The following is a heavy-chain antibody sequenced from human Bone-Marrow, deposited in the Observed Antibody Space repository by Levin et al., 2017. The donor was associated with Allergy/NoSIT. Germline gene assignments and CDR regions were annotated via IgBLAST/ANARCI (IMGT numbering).Heavy chain of an antibody. CDR2: IVPIFGAP. CDR1: GGTFSSYS. CDR3: ARLGSVASSSGLED. J-gene: IGHJ1*01. D-gene: IGHD6-6*01. V-gene: IGHV1-69*13. Sequence: SVKVSCKVSGGTFSSYSISWVRQAPGQGLEWMGGIVPIFGAPNYAQKFQDRVTITADESTSTAHIELSSVKYEDTAVYYCARLGSVASSSGLEDWGQGTLVTVSS.